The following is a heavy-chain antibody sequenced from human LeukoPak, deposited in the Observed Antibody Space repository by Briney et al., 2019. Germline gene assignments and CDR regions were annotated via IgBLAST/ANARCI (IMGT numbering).Heavy chain of an antibody. CDR3: PKNVDDFGNSVLDH. Sequence: PGGPLRLSCAASGFTFGDYAMHGVGKCPGKGLKGLSLISGVGASTDYAESLKGPVAISRDNSKNLLSLQVDGLRAEDTPFYYWPKNVDDFGNSVLDHWGQGTLVTVSS. D-gene: IGHD4-23*01. J-gene: IGHJ4*02. CDR1: GFTFGDYA. V-gene: IGHV3-43*02. CDR2: ISGVGAST.